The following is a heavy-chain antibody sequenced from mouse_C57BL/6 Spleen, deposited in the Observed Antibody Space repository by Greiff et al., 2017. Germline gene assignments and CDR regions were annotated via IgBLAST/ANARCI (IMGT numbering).Heavy chain of an antibody. J-gene: IGHJ3*01. V-gene: IGHV1-62-2*01. CDR1: GYTFTEYT. D-gene: IGHD4-1*01. CDR3: ARHEDERLGRSGFAY. CDR2: FYPGSGSI. Sequence: QVQLQQSGAELVKPGASVKLSCKASGYTFTEYTIHWVKQRSGQGLEWIGWFYPGSGSIKYNEKFKDKATLTADKSSSTVYMALSSLTSEDSAVYVCARHEDERLGRSGFAYWGQGTLVTVSA.